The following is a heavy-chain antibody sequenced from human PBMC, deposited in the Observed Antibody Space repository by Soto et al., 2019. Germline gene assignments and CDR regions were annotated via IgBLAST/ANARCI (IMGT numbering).Heavy chain of an antibody. CDR3: ARLAMKRGRPFDY. CDR2: IYYSGST. J-gene: IGHJ4*02. CDR1: GGSISSSSHY. D-gene: IGHD2-2*01. Sequence: SETLSLTCTVSGGSISSSSHYWGWIRQPPGKGLEWIGSIYYSGSTYYNPSLKSRVTISVDTSKNQLSLKLSSVTAADTAVYYCARLAMKRGRPFDYWGQGTLVTVSS. V-gene: IGHV4-39*01.